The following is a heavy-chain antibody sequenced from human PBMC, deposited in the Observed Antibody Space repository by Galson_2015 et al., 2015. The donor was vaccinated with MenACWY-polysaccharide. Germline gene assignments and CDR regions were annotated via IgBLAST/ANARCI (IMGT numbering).Heavy chain of an antibody. CDR3: ARVDCTGTTCYFAH. CDR2: IIPIAGMV. J-gene: IGHJ4*02. V-gene: IGHV1-69*04. Sequence: SVKVSCKASGGTFSDYGFGWVRQAPGQGLEWMGRIIPIAGMVNYAQKFQGRITITADKSKTTAQLEVSSLTSEDTAVYYCARVDCTGTTCYFAHWGQGTLVTVSS. D-gene: IGHD2-8*02. CDR1: GGTFSDYG.